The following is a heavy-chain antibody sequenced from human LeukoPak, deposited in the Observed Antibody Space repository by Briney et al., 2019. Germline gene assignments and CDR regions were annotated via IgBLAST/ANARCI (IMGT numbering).Heavy chain of an antibody. Sequence: GGSLRLSCAASGFTLSSYWMHWVRQAPGKGLVGVSRINSDGSSTNYADSVKGRFTISRDNAKSTLFLQMNSLRAEDTAVYYCARDEGYDSSGYYYPAKYEYWGQGNLVTVSS. CDR2: INSDGSST. V-gene: IGHV3-74*01. J-gene: IGHJ4*02. CDR3: ARDEGYDSSGYYYPAKYEY. D-gene: IGHD3-22*01. CDR1: GFTLSSYW.